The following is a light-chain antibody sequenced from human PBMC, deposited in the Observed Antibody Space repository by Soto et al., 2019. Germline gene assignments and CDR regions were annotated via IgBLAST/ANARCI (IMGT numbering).Light chain of an antibody. V-gene: IGKV3-20*01. CDR3: QQYNNWPIT. Sequence: EIVLTQSPGTLSLSPGERATLSCRASQSVRSTYLAWYQQKPGQAPRLLIYGASSRATGIPDRFSGSGYGTEFTLTISSLQSEDFAVYYCQQYNNWPITFGQGTRLEIK. CDR2: GAS. CDR1: QSVRSTY. J-gene: IGKJ5*01.